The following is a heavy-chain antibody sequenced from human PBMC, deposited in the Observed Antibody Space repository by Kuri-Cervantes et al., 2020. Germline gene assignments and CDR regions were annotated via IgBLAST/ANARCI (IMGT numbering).Heavy chain of an antibody. V-gene: IGHV4-59*01. CDR3: ARTNDAFDI. Sequence: SETLSLTCIISGGSISGNYWSWIRQPPGKGLEWIGHIYSSGSTSYNLSLKSRFTISIDTSKNQFSLKLSSVTAADTAVYYCARTNDAFDIWGQGTMVTVSS. CDR2: IYSSGST. J-gene: IGHJ3*02. CDR1: GGSISGNY.